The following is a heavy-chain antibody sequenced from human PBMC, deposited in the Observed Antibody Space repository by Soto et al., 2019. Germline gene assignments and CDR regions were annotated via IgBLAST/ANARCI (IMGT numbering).Heavy chain of an antibody. CDR2: ISGKSGNR. CDR3: ARHGVAACNINLDN. Sequence: GASVKGSCKASGYMFTKSAMHWVREAPGQRIEWIGWISGKSGNRKYSPKLQDRVTITRDTSASTACMELSSLRSEDTALYYCARHGVAACNINLDNWGQGTLVTVAS. J-gene: IGHJ4*01. CDR1: GYMFTKSA. D-gene: IGHD6-25*01. V-gene: IGHV1-3*01.